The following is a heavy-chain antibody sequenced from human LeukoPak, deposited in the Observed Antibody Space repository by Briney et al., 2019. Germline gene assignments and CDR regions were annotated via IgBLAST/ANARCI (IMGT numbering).Heavy chain of an antibody. Sequence: PSETLSLTCTVSGGSISSYYWSWIRQPPGKGLEWIDYIYYSGSTNYNPSLKSRVTISVDTSKNQFSLKLSSVTAADTAVYYCARERCSGGSCYLGGVLRGYFDSWGQGTLVTVSS. CDR1: GGSISSYY. D-gene: IGHD2-15*01. V-gene: IGHV4-59*01. CDR2: IYYSGST. J-gene: IGHJ4*02. CDR3: ARERCSGGSCYLGGVLRGYFDS.